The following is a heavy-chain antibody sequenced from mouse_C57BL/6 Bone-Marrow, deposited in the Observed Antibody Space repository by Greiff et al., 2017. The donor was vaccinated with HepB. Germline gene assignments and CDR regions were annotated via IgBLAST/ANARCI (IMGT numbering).Heavy chain of an antibody. V-gene: IGHV1-81*01. D-gene: IGHD4-1*01. J-gene: IGHJ4*01. Sequence: VQLQQSGAELARPGASVKLSCKASGYTFTSYGISWVKQRTGQGLEWIGEIYPRSGNTYYNEKFKGKATLTADKSSTTAYMELRSLTSEDSAVYFCARSNWDVGMDYWGQGTSVTVSS. CDR2: IYPRSGNT. CDR3: ARSNWDVGMDY. CDR1: GYTFTSYG.